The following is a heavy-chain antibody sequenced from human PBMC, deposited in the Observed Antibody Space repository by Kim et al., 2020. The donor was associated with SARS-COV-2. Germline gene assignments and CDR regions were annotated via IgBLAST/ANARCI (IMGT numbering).Heavy chain of an antibody. J-gene: IGHJ6*02. Sequence: SETLSLTCTVSGGSISSGDYYWSWIRQPPGKGLEWIGYIYYSGSTYYNPSLKSRVTISVDTSKNQFSLKLSSVTAADTAVYYCARDHLMGYYYYGMDVWGQGTTVTVSS. CDR3: ARDHLMGYYYYGMDV. V-gene: IGHV4-30-4*01. CDR1: GGSISSGDYY. D-gene: IGHD2-8*01. CDR2: IYYSGST.